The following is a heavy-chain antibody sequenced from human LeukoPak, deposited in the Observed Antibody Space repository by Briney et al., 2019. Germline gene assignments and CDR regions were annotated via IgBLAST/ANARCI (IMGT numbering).Heavy chain of an antibody. J-gene: IGHJ4*02. CDR3: ARVNANYYGSVDY. V-gene: IGHV4-59*12. Sequence: KPSETLSLTCTVSGGSISSYYWSWIRQPPGKGLEWIGYIYHSGSTYYNPSLKSRVTISVDRSKNQFSLKLSSVTAADTAVYYCARVNANYYGSVDYWGQGTLVTVSS. D-gene: IGHD3-10*01. CDR1: GGSISSYY. CDR2: IYHSGST.